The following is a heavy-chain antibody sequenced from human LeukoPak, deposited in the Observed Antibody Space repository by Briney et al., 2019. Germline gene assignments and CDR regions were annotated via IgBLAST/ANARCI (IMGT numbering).Heavy chain of an antibody. CDR3: ARESGYGFEY. Sequence: PSETLSLTCTVSGGSISSYYWSWIRQPPGKRLEWIGYIYSSGSTSYNPSLKSRVTISVDTSKNQFSLKLSSVTVADTAVYYYARESGYGFEYWGQGTLVIVSS. V-gene: IGHV4-59*01. J-gene: IGHJ4*02. CDR2: IYSSGST. D-gene: IGHD5-18*01. CDR1: GGSISSYY.